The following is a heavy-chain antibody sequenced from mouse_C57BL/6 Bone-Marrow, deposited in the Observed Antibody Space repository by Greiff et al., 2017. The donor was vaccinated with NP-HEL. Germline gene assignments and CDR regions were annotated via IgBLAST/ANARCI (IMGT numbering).Heavy chain of an antibody. CDR2: IWSGGST. Sequence: VHLVESGPGLVQPSQSLSITCTVSGFSLTSYGVHWVRQSPGKGLEWLGVIWSGGSTDYNAAFISRLSISKDNSKSQVFFKMNSLQADDTAIYYCASDLYGFFFAYWGQGTLVTVSA. J-gene: IGHJ3*01. CDR1: GFSLTSYG. CDR3: ASDLYGFFFAY. V-gene: IGHV2-2*01. D-gene: IGHD2-2*01.